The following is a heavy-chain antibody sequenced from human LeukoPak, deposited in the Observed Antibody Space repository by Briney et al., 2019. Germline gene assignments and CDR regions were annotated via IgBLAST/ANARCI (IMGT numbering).Heavy chain of an antibody. CDR2: IYYSGST. D-gene: IGHD3-22*01. V-gene: IGHV4-39*01. Sequence: SETLSLTCTVSGGSISSSSYYWGWIRQPPGEGLEWIGSIYYSGSTYYNPSLKSRVTISVDTSKNQFSLKLSSVTAADTAVYYCARLSYYYDSSGSTHFDYWGQGTLVTVSS. CDR3: ARLSYYYDSSGSTHFDY. CDR1: GGSISSSSYY. J-gene: IGHJ4*02.